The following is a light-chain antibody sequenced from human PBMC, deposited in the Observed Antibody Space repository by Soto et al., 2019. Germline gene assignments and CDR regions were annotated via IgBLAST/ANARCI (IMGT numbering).Light chain of an antibody. Sequence: QSALAQPTSVFGSPGQSIAISCTGTSSDVGGYNYVSWHQQHPGKAPKVLISVVSNRPSGVSNRFSGSKSGNTASLTISGLQAEDEADYYCSSHAGTNNFVVFGGGTKLTVL. CDR3: SSHAGTNNFVV. CDR1: SSDVGGYNY. CDR2: VVS. J-gene: IGLJ2*01. V-gene: IGLV2-14*01.